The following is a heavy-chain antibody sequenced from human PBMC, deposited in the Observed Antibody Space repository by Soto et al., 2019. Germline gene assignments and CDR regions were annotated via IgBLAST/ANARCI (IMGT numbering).Heavy chain of an antibody. D-gene: IGHD2-15*01. J-gene: IGHJ4*02. V-gene: IGHV4-31*03. Sequence: SETLSLTCTVSGGSISSGGYYWSWIRQHPGKGLEWIGYIYYSGSTYYNPSLKSRVTISVDTSKNQFSLKLSSVTAADTAVYYCAREPGPNCSGGSCYFDYWGQGTLVTVSS. CDR1: GGSISSGGYY. CDR3: AREPGPNCSGGSCYFDY. CDR2: IYYSGST.